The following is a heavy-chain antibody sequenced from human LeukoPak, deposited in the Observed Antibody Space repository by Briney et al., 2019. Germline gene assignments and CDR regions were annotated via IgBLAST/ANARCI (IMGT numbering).Heavy chain of an antibody. V-gene: IGHV4-59*08. Sequence: PSETLSLTCTVSGGSISGYYWSWIRQPPGKGLEWIGYIHYSGRTDYNPSLKSRVTISVDTSKTQFSLKLSSVTAADTAVYYCATLRGCSSAVFDYWGQGTLVTVSS. CDR2: IHYSGRT. CDR1: GGSISGYY. D-gene: IGHD2-2*01. CDR3: ATLRGCSSAVFDY. J-gene: IGHJ4*02.